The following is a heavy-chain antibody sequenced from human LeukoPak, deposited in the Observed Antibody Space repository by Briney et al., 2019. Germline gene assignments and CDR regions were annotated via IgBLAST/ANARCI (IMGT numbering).Heavy chain of an antibody. D-gene: IGHD2-2*01. CDR3: ARTYCSSTSCFMAYFDY. CDR1: GYSISSGYY. Sequence: PSETLSLTCTVSGYSISSGYYWGWIRQPPGQGLEWIGSIYHSGSTYYNPSLKSRVTISVVTSKKQFSLKLSSVTAADTAVYYCARTYCSSTSCFMAYFDYWGQGTLVTVSS. V-gene: IGHV4-38-2*02. CDR2: IYHSGST. J-gene: IGHJ4*02.